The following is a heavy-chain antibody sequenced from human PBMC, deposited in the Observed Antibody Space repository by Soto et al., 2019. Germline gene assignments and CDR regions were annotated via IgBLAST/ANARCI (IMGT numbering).Heavy chain of an antibody. CDR1: GYSINSDYY. V-gene: IGHV4-38-2*01. CDR2: VDHSGRT. CDR3: AKKGYYPSGKINLFDS. Sequence: LTLTCAVSGYSINSDYYRGWIRQPPGKGLEWIGSVDHSGRTYYSPSLRSRLTIFIDTSKNQFSLRLTSVTAADTAMYFCAKKGYYPSGKINLFDSWGPGTLVTVSS. J-gene: IGHJ4*02. D-gene: IGHD3-10*01.